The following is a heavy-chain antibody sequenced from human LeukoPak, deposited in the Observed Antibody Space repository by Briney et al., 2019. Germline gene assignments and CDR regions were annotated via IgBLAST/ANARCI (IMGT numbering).Heavy chain of an antibody. Sequence: SETLSLTCTVSGGSISSYYWSWIRQPAGKGLEWIGRIYTSGSTYYNPSLKSRVTISVDTSKNQFSLKLSSVTAADTAVYYCARIGDFWTGFDYWGQGTLVTVSS. CDR3: ARIGDFWTGFDY. CDR1: GGSISSYY. D-gene: IGHD3-3*01. V-gene: IGHV4-4*07. CDR2: IYTSGST. J-gene: IGHJ4*02.